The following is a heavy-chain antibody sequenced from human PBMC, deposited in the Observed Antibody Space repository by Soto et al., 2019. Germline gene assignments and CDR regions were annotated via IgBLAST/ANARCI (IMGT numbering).Heavy chain of an antibody. J-gene: IGHJ6*02. CDR1: GFTFTSSA. Sequence: SVKVSCKASGFTFTSSAVQGVRQARGQRLEWIGWIVVGSGNTNYAQKFQERVTITRDMSTSTAYMELSSLRSEDTAVYYCAAVTTYYYDSSGYYSGYYGMDVWGQGTTVTVSS. V-gene: IGHV1-58*01. CDR3: AAVTTYYYDSSGYYSGYYGMDV. D-gene: IGHD3-22*01. CDR2: IVVGSGNT.